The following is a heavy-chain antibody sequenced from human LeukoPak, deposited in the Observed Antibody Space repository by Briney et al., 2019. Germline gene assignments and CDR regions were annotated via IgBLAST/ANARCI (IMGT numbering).Heavy chain of an antibody. CDR3: ARVVAGIYYY. CDR2: ISWDSSSV. CDR1: GFTFRDYA. Sequence: GGSLRLSCAASGFTFRDYAMYWVRQAPGKGLEWVSGISWDSSSVAYADSVKGRFTISRDNAKNTLYLQMNSLRAEDTAVYYCARVVAGIYYYWGQGTLVTVSS. J-gene: IGHJ4*02. D-gene: IGHD6-19*01. V-gene: IGHV3-9*01.